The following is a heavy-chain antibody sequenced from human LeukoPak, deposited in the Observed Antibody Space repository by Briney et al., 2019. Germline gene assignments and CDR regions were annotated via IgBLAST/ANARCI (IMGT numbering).Heavy chain of an antibody. CDR2: ISYNVSKK. CDR3: AREHKGIFDY. Sequence: PGRCLRPSCAASGFTFTRDGIGWVRPAPRKGLGWVAVISYNVSKKYYADSVKGRFTISRDNSKTTLYLQMNSLRAEDMAVHYCAREHKGIFDYWGQGTLVTVSS. D-gene: IGHD3-10*01. J-gene: IGHJ4*02. CDR1: GFTFTRDG. V-gene: IGHV3-30*03.